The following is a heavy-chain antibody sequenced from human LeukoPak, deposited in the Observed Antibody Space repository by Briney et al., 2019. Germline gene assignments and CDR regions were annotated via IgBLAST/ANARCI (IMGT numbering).Heavy chain of an antibody. D-gene: IGHD3-10*01. Sequence: PSETLSLTCTVSGGSISSSSYYWGWIRQPPGKGLEWIGSIYYSGSTYYNPSLKSRVTISVDTSKNQFSLKLSSVTAADTAVYYCARVHPVWFGEFGQWFDPWGQGTLVTVSS. CDR3: ARVHPVWFGEFGQWFDP. J-gene: IGHJ5*02. CDR1: GGSISSSSYY. V-gene: IGHV4-39*07. CDR2: IYYSGST.